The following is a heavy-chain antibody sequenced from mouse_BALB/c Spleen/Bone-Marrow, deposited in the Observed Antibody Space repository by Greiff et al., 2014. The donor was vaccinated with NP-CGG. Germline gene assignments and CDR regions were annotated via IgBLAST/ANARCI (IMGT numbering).Heavy chain of an antibody. J-gene: IGHJ3*01. CDR1: GLTFSDYY. CDR3: ARDLITTATSFAY. V-gene: IGHV5-4*02. CDR2: ISDGGSYT. Sequence: EVKLVESGGGLVKPGGSLKLSCAASGLTFSDYYMYWVRQTPEKRLEWVATISDGGSYTYYPDSVKGRFTISRDNAKNNLYLQMSSLKSEDTAMYYCARDLITTATSFAYWGQGTLVTVSA. D-gene: IGHD1-2*01.